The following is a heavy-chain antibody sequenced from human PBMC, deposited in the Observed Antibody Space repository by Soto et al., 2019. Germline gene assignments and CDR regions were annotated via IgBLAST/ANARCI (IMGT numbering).Heavy chain of an antibody. Sequence: EVQLVESGGGLVKPGGSLRLSCAASGFTFRNAWMGWVRQAPGKGLEWVGRIKSKTDGGTTDYAAPVKGRFTISREDKRNTLYLQMHSLTPEDRGVYDCPTDLSSGYSDYWGQGTLVTVSS. CDR3: PTDLSSGYSDY. V-gene: IGHV3-15*01. D-gene: IGHD3-22*01. CDR1: GFTFRNAW. J-gene: IGHJ4*02. CDR2: IKSKTDGGTT.